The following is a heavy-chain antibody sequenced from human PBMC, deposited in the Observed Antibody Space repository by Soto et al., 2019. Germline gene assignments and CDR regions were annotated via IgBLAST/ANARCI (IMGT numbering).Heavy chain of an antibody. CDR2: IYYNAIT. D-gene: IGHD6-13*01. CDR1: GDSVSSGAHY. J-gene: IGHJ5*02. CDR3: ARANIAAAGTIFDP. V-gene: IGHV4-61*08. Sequence: PSETLSLTCTVSGDSVSSGAHYWSWVRQPPGKGLEWIGYIYYNAITNYNPSLKSRVTILVDTSKSEISLTLNSVTAADTAVYYCARANIAAAGTIFDPWGQGVLVTVSS.